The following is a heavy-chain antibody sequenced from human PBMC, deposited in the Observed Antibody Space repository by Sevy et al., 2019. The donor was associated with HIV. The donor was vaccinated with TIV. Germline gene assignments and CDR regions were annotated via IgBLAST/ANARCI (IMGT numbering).Heavy chain of an antibody. CDR2: IYHSGST. CDR1: GYSISSGYY. Sequence: SETLSLTCAVSGYSISSGYYWGWIRQPPGKGLEWIGSIYHSGSTYYNPSLKSRVTISVDTSKNQFSLKLSSVTAADTAVYYCARHYGPLDYWGQGTLVTVSS. V-gene: IGHV4-38-2*01. D-gene: IGHD3-10*01. CDR3: ARHYGPLDY. J-gene: IGHJ4*02.